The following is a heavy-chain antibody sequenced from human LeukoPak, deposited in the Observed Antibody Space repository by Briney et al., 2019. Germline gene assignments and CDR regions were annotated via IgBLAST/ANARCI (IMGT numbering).Heavy chain of an antibody. CDR3: ARDQSPWSSEAFFDY. CDR1: GGSISSYY. D-gene: IGHD3-3*01. V-gene: IGHV4-59*12. Sequence: SETLSLTCTVSGGSISSYYWSWIRQPPGKGLEWIGYIYYSGSTNYNPSLKSRVTISVDTSKNQFSLKLSSVTAADTAVYYCARDQSPWSSEAFFDYWGQGTLVTVSS. CDR2: IYYSGST. J-gene: IGHJ4*02.